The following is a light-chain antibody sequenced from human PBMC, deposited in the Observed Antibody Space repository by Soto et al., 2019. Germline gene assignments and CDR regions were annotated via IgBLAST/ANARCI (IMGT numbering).Light chain of an antibody. V-gene: IGKV1-5*03. CDR1: QSISSW. CDR3: QQYHNLWA. Sequence: DIRMTQSPSTLAAAVGERVTVTCRASQSISSWLAWYQQKPGKAPKLLIYKASSLESGVPSRFSGSGSGTEFTLTITSLLSEDFALYYCQQYHNLWAFGQRTKVHI. CDR2: KAS. J-gene: IGKJ1*01.